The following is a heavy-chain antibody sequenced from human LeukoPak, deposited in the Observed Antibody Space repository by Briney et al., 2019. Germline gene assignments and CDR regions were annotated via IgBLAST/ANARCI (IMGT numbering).Heavy chain of an antibody. D-gene: IGHD5-24*01. J-gene: IGHJ4*02. Sequence: SETLSLTCTVSGGSIRSYYWSWIRQPPGKGLEWIGYIYYSGSTNYNPSLKSRVTLPVDTSKNQFSLKLSSVTAADTAVYDFARGAMTTTSNFDYWGQGTLVTVSS. CDR3: ARGAMTTTSNFDY. CDR1: GGSIRSYY. CDR2: IYYSGST. V-gene: IGHV4-59*13.